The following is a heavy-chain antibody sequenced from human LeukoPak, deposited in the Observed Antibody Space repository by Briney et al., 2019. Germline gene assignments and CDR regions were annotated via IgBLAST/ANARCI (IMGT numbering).Heavy chain of an antibody. CDR2: IYYSGST. D-gene: IGHD6-13*01. J-gene: IGHJ4*02. CDR3: ARLIAAAGTDY. CDR1: GGSISSSSYY. V-gene: IGHV4-39*07. Sequence: SETLSLTCTVSGGSISSSSYYWGWIRQPPGKGLEWIGSIYYSGSTYYNPSLKSRVTISVDTSKNQFSLKLSSVTAADTDVYYCARLIAAAGTDYWGQGTLVTVSS.